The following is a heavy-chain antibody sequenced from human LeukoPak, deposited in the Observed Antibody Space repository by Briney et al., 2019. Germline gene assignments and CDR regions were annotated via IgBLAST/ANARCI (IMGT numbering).Heavy chain of an antibody. CDR1: GFTFTTYG. J-gene: IGHJ4*02. V-gene: IGHV3-23*01. Sequence: GGSLRLSCEASGFTFTTYGMSWVRQAPGKGLEWVSVITGSGGNTYYADSVKGRFTTSRDNSKNTLYLQMNSLRAEDTAVYYCTSQRFLEWLLLDYWGQGTLVTVSS. D-gene: IGHD3-3*01. CDR2: ITGSGGNT. CDR3: TSQRFLEWLLLDY.